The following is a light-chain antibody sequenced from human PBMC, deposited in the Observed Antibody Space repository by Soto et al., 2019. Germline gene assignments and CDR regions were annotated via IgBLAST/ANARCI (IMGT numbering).Light chain of an antibody. CDR3: QAWDSSIYVV. J-gene: IGLJ2*01. CDR1: KLGDKY. V-gene: IGLV3-1*01. Sequence: SSELTQPPSVSVSPGQTASITCSGDKLGDKYACWYQQKPGQSPVLVIYQDNKRPSGIPERFSGSNSGNTATLTISGTQAMDEADYYCQAWDSSIYVVFGGGTKLTVL. CDR2: QDN.